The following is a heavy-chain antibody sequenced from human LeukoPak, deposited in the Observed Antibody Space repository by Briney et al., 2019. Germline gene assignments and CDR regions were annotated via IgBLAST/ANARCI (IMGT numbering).Heavy chain of an antibody. CDR2: INHSGST. D-gene: IGHD3-9*01. V-gene: IGHV4-34*01. J-gene: IGHJ6*03. CDR1: GGSFSGYY. CDR3: ARFDYDILTGYYYYYYMDV. Sequence: TSETLSLTCAVYGGSFSGYYWSWIRQPPGKGLEWIGEINHSGSTNYNPSLKSRVTISVDTSKNQFSLKLSSVTAADTAVYYCARFDYDILTGYYYYYYMDVWGKGTTVTVSS.